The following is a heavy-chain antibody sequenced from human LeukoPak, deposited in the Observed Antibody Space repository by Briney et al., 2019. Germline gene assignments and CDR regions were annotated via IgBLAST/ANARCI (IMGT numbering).Heavy chain of an antibody. Sequence: SETLSLTCTVSGGSISSHYWSWIRQPPGKGLEWIGYIYYSGSTNYNPSLKSRVTISVDTSKNQFSLKLSSVTAADTAVYYCAREYYDFWSGPGGWFDPWGQGTLVTVSS. CDR2: IYYSGST. V-gene: IGHV4-59*11. CDR3: AREYYDFWSGPGGWFDP. CDR1: GGSISSHY. D-gene: IGHD3-3*01. J-gene: IGHJ5*02.